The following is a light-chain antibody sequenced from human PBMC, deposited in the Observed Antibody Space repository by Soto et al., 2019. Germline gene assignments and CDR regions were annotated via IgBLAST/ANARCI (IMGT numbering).Light chain of an antibody. CDR1: QSVSSN. J-gene: IGKJ1*01. CDR2: GAS. CDR3: QHYNTYSTWT. V-gene: IGKV3-15*01. Sequence: EIVMTQSPATLSVSPGERATLSCRASQSVSSNLAWYQQKPGQAPRLLVYGASTRPTGIPTRFSGSGSGTEFTLTISGLQPDDFATYYCQHYNTYSTWTFGQGTKVDIK.